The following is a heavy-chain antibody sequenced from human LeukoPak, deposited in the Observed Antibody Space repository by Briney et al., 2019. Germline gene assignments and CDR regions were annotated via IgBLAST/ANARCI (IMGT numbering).Heavy chain of an antibody. V-gene: IGHV3-53*01. CDR3: ARACYSSGWCPGY. CDR1: GFTVSSNY. J-gene: IGHJ4*02. D-gene: IGHD6-19*01. CDR2: IYSGGST. Sequence: GSLRLSCAASGFTVSSNYMNWVRQAPGKGLEWVSVIYSGGSTYYADSVKGRFTISRDNSKNTLYLQMNSLRAEDTAVYYCARACYSSGWCPGYWGQGTLVTVSS.